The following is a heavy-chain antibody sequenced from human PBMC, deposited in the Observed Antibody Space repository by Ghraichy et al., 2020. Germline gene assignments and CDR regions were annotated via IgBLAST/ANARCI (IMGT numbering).Heavy chain of an antibody. Sequence: SETLSLNCTVSGVSLRSSSFYWGWIRQPPGKGLEWIGSMYPGGNTYSNPSLKRRVTIFTDTSKNQFSLNLTSVTAADTAVYYCARHLDTRGNYYFYFEYWGQGIPVTGSS. J-gene: IGHJ4*02. V-gene: IGHV4-39*01. CDR3: ARHLDTRGNYYFYFEY. D-gene: IGHD2/OR15-2a*01. CDR2: MYPGGNT. CDR1: GVSLRSSSFY.